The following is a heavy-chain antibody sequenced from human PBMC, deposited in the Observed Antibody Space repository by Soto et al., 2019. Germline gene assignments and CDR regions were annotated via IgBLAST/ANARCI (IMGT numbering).Heavy chain of an antibody. CDR3: AVSIVVVVAATEDGMDV. Sequence: QMQLVQSGPEVKKPGTSVKVSCKASGFTFTSSAVQWVRQARGQRLEWIGWIVVGSGNTNYAQKFQERVTITRDMSTSTAYMELSSLRSEDTAVYYCAVSIVVVVAATEDGMDVWGQGTTVTVSS. CDR2: IVVGSGNT. D-gene: IGHD2-15*01. CDR1: GFTFTSSA. V-gene: IGHV1-58*01. J-gene: IGHJ6*02.